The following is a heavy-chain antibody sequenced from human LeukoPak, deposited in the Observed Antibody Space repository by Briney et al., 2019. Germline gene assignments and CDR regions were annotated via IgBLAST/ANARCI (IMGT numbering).Heavy chain of an antibody. Sequence: GGSLRLSCAASGFTFSSYAMSWVRQAPGKGLEWVSAISGSGGSTYYADSVKGRFTISRDNSKNTLYLQMNSLRAEDTAVYYCAKWGVAIVVVPAASGDYWGQGTLVTVSS. V-gene: IGHV3-23*01. CDR2: ISGSGGST. CDR3: AKWGVAIVVVPAASGDY. D-gene: IGHD2-2*03. CDR1: GFTFSSYA. J-gene: IGHJ4*02.